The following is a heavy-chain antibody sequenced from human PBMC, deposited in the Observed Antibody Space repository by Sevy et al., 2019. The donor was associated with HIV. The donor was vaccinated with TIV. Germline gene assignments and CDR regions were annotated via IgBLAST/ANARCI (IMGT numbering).Heavy chain of an antibody. V-gene: IGHV3-48*01. D-gene: IGHD6-19*01. Sequence: GGSLRLSCAASGFTFSSYSMNWVRQAPGKGLEWVSYISRSSSTIYYVDSVKGRFTISRDNAKNSLYLQMNSLRAEDTSVYYCARSPPYSSGLYGIDYWGQGTLVTVSS. CDR1: GFTFSSYS. CDR3: ARSPPYSSGLYGIDY. CDR2: ISRSSSTI. J-gene: IGHJ4*02.